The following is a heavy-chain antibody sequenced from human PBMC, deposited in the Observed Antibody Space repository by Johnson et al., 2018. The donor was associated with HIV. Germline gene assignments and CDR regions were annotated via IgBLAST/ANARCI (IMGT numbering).Heavy chain of an antibody. CDR3: ARGDCSSTSCAPEEGNAFDI. Sequence: VLLVESGGGLVQPGGSLRLSCAASGFTFSSYEMNWVRQAPGKGLEWVSYISSSGSTIYYADSVKGRFTISSDNSKNTRYLQMNSLRAEDTAWYYCARGDCSSTSCAPEEGNAFDIWGQGTMVTVSS. CDR2: ISSSGSTI. J-gene: IGHJ3*02. CDR1: GFTFSSYE. D-gene: IGHD2-2*01. V-gene: IGHV3-48*03.